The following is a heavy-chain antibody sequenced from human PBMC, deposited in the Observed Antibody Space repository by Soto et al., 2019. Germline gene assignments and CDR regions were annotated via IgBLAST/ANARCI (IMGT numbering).Heavy chain of an antibody. D-gene: IGHD3-16*02. CDR2: ISWNSGSI. Sequence: EVQLVESGGGLVQPGRSLRLSCAASGFTFDDYAMHWVRPAPGKGPEWVSGISWNSGSIGYADSVKGRFTISRDNAKNSLYLQMNSLRAEDTALYYCAKEGLHLGELSLGYWGQGTLVTVSS. CDR1: GFTFDDYA. J-gene: IGHJ4*02. V-gene: IGHV3-9*01. CDR3: AKEGLHLGELSLGY.